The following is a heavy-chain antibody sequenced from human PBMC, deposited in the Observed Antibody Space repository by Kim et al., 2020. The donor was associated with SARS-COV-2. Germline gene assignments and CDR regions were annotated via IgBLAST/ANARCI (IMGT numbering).Heavy chain of an antibody. CDR3: ASRYGSYYPGTRKFDY. D-gene: IGHD1-26*01. CDR2: INHSGST. Sequence: SETLSLTCAVYGGSFSGYYWSWIRQPPGKGLEWIGEINHSGSTNYNPSLKSRVTISVDTSKNQFSLKLSSVTAADTAVYYCASRYGSYYPGTRKFDYWGQGTLVTVSS. V-gene: IGHV4-34*01. CDR1: GGSFSGYY. J-gene: IGHJ4*02.